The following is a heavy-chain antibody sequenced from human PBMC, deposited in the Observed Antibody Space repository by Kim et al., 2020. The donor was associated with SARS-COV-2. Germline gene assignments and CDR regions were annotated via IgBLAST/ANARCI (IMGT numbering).Heavy chain of an antibody. Sequence: SETLSLTCAVSGGSISSGGYSWSWIRQPPGKGLEWIGYIYHSGSTYYNPSLKSRVTISVDRSKNQFSLKLSSVTAADTAVYYCARTAALAGDTVTKQNYYYYMDVWGKGTTVTVSS. J-gene: IGHJ6*03. D-gene: IGHD4-17*01. CDR1: GGSISSGGYS. CDR3: ARTAALAGDTVTKQNYYYYMDV. CDR2: IYHSGST. V-gene: IGHV4-30-2*01.